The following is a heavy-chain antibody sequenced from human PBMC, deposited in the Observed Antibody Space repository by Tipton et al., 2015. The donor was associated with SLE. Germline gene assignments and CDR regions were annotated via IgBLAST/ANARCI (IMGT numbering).Heavy chain of an antibody. J-gene: IGHJ4*02. CDR2: INHSGST. V-gene: IGHV4-34*01. Sequence: TLSLTCAVYGGSFSVCYWSWIRQSPGKGLEWIGEINHSGSTNYNPSLKSRVSISVDTSKNQFSLKLSSVTAADTAVYYCARAMITFGGARDWGQGIGVTVSS. CDR3: ARAMITFGGARD. CDR1: GGSFSVCY. D-gene: IGHD3-16*01.